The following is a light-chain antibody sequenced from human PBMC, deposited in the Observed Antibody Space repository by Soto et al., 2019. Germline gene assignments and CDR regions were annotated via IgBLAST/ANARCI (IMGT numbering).Light chain of an antibody. CDR2: TAY. Sequence: DIQLTQSPSFLSASVGYRVTITCRASQDISYYLAWYQQKPGKAPKLLIYTAYTLQSGVTSRFSGSGSGTEFTLTISSLQPEDFATYYCQQFNSYPITFGQRTRLEIK. J-gene: IGKJ5*01. CDR1: QDISYY. CDR3: QQFNSYPIT. V-gene: IGKV1-9*01.